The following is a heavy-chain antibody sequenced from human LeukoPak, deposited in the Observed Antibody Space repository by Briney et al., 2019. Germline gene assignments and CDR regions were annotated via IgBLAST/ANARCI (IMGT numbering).Heavy chain of an antibody. CDR1: GGTFSSYA. D-gene: IGHD6-13*01. V-gene: IGHV1-69*13. J-gene: IGHJ4*02. Sequence: SVKVSCKASGGTFSSYAISWVRQAPGQGLEWMGGIIPIFGTANYAQKFQGRVTITPDESTSTAYMELSSLRSEDTAVYYCARDYRVSSSPFGYWGQGTLVTVSS. CDR3: ARDYRVSSSPFGY. CDR2: IIPIFGTA.